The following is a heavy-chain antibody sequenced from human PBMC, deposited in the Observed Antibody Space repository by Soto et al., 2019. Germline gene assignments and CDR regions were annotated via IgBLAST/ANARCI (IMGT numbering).Heavy chain of an antibody. D-gene: IGHD3-10*01. Sequence: GGSLRLSCAASGFTFSSYSMNWVRQAPGKGLEWVSSISSSSSYIYYADSVKGRFTISRDNAKNSLYLQMNSLRAEDTAVYYCARDYITMVRDAFDIWGQGTMVTVSS. CDR2: ISSSSSYI. CDR3: ARDYITMVRDAFDI. V-gene: IGHV3-21*01. CDR1: GFTFSSYS. J-gene: IGHJ3*02.